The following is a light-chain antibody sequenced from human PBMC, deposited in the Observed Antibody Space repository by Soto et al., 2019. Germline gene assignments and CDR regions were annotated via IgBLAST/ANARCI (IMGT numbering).Light chain of an antibody. CDR2: KAS. J-gene: IGKJ1*01. Sequence: DVPITPNPSTPSAPVGDKVTITCRASQSISSWLAWYQQKPRRAPQLLIYKASSLESGVPSRFNGSGSGTEFTLTISSLQPDDFATYYCQQYNTLWTLGQGTKVDIK. V-gene: IGKV1-5*03. CDR3: QQYNTLWT. CDR1: QSISSW.